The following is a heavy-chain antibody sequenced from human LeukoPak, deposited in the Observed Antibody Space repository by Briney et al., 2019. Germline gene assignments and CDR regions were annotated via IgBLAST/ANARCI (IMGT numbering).Heavy chain of an antibody. Sequence: GGSLRLSCAASGLTFSSYGMSWVRQAPGRGLEWVSAIGTTGGTTYYADSVRGRFTISRDNSRNTLYLQMNSLRAEDTAIYYCAKNGDRGAYCSGGTCYPYYYYYMDVWGKGTTVTISS. CDR3: AKNGDRGAYCSGGTCYPYYYYYMDV. CDR1: GLTFSSYG. CDR2: IGTTGGTT. J-gene: IGHJ6*03. D-gene: IGHD2-15*01. V-gene: IGHV3-23*01.